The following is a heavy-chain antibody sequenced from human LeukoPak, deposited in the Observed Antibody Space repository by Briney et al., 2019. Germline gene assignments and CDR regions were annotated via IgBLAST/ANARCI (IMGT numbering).Heavy chain of an antibody. J-gene: IGHJ4*02. Sequence: GGSLRLSCAASGFTFSSYWMDWVRQAPGKGLEWVANIKQDGTEKLYVDSVRGRFTISRDNAKNSLYLQMNSLRAEDTAVYFCAGGRGWLVDYWGQGTRVTVSS. CDR1: GFTFSSYW. CDR3: AGGRGWLVDY. D-gene: IGHD3-22*01. CDR2: IKQDGTEK. V-gene: IGHV3-7*01.